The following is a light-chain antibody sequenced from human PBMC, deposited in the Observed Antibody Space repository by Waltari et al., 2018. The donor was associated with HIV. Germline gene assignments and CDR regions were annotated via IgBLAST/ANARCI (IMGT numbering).Light chain of an antibody. J-gene: IGKJ5*01. CDR3: QQSSDWPPT. Sequence: VLTPSPATLSLSPGASATPSGRASQSISNYLAWYRQKPGQAPRLLIYDATNRAMETPPRFTGSGSGTDFTLTISSLEPEDSAVYYWQQSSDWPPTFGQGTRRDIK. V-gene: IGKV3-11*01. CDR2: DAT. CDR1: QSISNY.